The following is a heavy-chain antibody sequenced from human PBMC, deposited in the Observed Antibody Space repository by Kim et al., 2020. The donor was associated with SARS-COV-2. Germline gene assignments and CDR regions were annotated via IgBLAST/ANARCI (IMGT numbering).Heavy chain of an antibody. CDR3: ARRSIGYCSSTSCYSGFDP. J-gene: IGHJ5*02. CDR1: GGSISSYY. CDR2: IYYSGSS. Sequence: SETLSLTCTVSGGSISSYYWSWIRQPPGKGLEWIGYIYYSGSSNYNPSLKSRVTISVDTSKNQFSLKLSSVTAAETAVYYCARRSIGYCSSTSCYSGFDPWGQGTLVTVSS. V-gene: IGHV4-59*08. D-gene: IGHD2-2*02.